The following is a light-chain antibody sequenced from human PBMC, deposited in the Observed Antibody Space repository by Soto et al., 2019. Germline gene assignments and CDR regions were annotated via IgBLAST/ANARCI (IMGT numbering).Light chain of an antibody. J-gene: IGKJ2*01. Sequence: DIVMTQSPATLSVSPGERATLSCMASQSVSSNLAWYQQKPGQAPRLLINGAATRAIGIPARFSASGSGTEFTLTISSLQSEDFAVYYCQQYNNLHVTFGQGTKLEIK. V-gene: IGKV3-15*01. CDR1: QSVSSN. CDR3: QQYNNLHVT. CDR2: GAA.